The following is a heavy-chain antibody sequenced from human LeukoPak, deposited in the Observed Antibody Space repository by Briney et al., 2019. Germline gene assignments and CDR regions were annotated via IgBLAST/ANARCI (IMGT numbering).Heavy chain of an antibody. D-gene: IGHD2-21*02. CDR2: IYYSGTT. V-gene: IGHV4-59*12. Sequence: PSETLSLTCTVSGDSIYSYYWSWIRQPPGKGLEWIGYIYYSGTTSYNPSLKSRVIISVDTSKNQFSLKLSSVTAADTAVYYCARPNCGGDCYYYFDYWGQGTLVTVSS. J-gene: IGHJ4*02. CDR1: GDSIYSYY. CDR3: ARPNCGGDCYYYFDY.